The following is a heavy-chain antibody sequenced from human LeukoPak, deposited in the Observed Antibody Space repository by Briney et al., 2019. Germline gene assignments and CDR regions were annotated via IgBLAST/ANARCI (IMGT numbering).Heavy chain of an antibody. V-gene: IGHV3-23*01. CDR3: AKSDGQKGSRFDY. Sequence: GGSLRLSCAASGFTFSSYGMSWVRQAPGKGLEWVSAISGSGGSTYYADSVKGRFTISRDNSKNTLYLQMNSLRAEDTAVYCCAKSDGQKGSRFDYWGQGTLVTVSS. D-gene: IGHD2-2*01. CDR1: GFTFSSYG. J-gene: IGHJ4*02. CDR2: ISGSGGST.